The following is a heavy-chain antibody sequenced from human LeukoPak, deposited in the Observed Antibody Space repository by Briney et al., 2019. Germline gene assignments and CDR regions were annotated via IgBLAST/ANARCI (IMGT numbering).Heavy chain of an antibody. CDR1: GFTIRSYA. Sequence: GGSLRLSCAVSGFTIRSYAMNWVRQAPGKGLEWASTISASTDSTYYTDSVKGRFTISRDNFSNMLHLEMNSLRAEDTAVYYFAKGEAVSCTFLDYRGQGTLLAVSS. D-gene: IGHD5/OR15-5a*01. J-gene: IGHJ4*02. CDR2: ISASTDST. CDR3: AKGEAVSCTFLDY. V-gene: IGHV3-23*01.